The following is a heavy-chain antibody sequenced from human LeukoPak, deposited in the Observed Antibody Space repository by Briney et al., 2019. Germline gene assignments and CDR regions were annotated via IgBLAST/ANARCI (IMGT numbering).Heavy chain of an antibody. CDR2: IYYSGST. Sequence: PSETLSLTCTVSGGSISSYYWSWIRQPPGKGLEWIGYIYYSGSTNYNPSLKSRVTISVDTSKNQSSLKLSSVTAADTAVYYCARERIAVALGAFDIWDQGTMVTVSS. CDR1: GGSISSYY. J-gene: IGHJ3*02. CDR3: ARERIAVALGAFDI. D-gene: IGHD6-19*01. V-gene: IGHV4-59*01.